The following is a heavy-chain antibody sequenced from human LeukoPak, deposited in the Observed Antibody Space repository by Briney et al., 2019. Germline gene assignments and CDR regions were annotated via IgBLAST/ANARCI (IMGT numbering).Heavy chain of an antibody. CDR2: IRSNTYGGTT. CDR3: TRIRGYGDADY. D-gene: IGHD5-12*01. CDR1: GFTFGDYA. Sequence: PGGSLRLSCSTSGFTFGDYAMSWVRQAPGKGLEWVGFIRSNTYGGTTEYAASVKGRFTISRDDSKSIAYLQMNSLKTEDTALYYCTRIRGYGDADYWGQGTLVTVSS. J-gene: IGHJ4*02. V-gene: IGHV3-49*04.